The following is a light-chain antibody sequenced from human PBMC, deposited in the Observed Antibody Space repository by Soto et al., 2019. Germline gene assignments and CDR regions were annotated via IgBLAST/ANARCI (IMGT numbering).Light chain of an antibody. CDR1: QSVSTY. V-gene: IGKV3-11*01. CDR2: DAS. Sequence: EIVLTQSPAPLSLSPGERGTLSCRASQSVSTYLAWYQQKPGQAPRLLIYDASNRATGIQARFSGSGSGTDFTLTISYIEPEDFAFYYCQQHSDWVTFGGGTKVEI. J-gene: IGKJ4*01. CDR3: QQHSDWVT.